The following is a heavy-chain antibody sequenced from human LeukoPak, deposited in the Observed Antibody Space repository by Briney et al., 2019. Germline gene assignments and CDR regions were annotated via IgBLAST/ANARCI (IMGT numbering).Heavy chain of an antibody. CDR3: AKGGYTTSFDP. Sequence: GGSLRLSCAASGFTFSSYAMSWVRQAPGKGLEWVSNIRSNGRDTYYTDSVKGRFTISRDNSKNTLYLEMNSLRAEDTAVYYCAKGGYTTSFDPWGQGTLVTVSS. J-gene: IGHJ5*02. CDR1: GFTFSSYA. CDR2: IRSNGRDT. D-gene: IGHD2-15*01. V-gene: IGHV3-23*01.